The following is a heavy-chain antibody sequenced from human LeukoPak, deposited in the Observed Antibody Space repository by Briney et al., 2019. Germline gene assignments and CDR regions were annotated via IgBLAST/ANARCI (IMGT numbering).Heavy chain of an antibody. Sequence: PGGSLRLSCAASGFTFSSHWMSWVRQAPGKGLEWVANIKQDGSEKYYVDSVKGRFTISRDNAKNSLYLQMNSLRAEDTAVYYCARDRAAASPSDYWGQGTLVTVSS. D-gene: IGHD6-13*01. J-gene: IGHJ4*02. V-gene: IGHV3-7*03. CDR2: IKQDGSEK. CDR3: ARDRAAASPSDY. CDR1: GFTFSSHW.